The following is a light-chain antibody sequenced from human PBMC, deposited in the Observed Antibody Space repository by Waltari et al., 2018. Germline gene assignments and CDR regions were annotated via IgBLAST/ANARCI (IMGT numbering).Light chain of an antibody. Sequence: DIQMTQSPSSLSASVGDRVTITCRASHSITTYLNWYQQKPGKAPNLLIYAASSLQSGVPSRFSGSGSGTEFTLTISRLRPEDVATYYCQQTNTVPLTFGGGTKVEIK. J-gene: IGKJ4*01. CDR2: AAS. CDR3: QQTNTVPLT. V-gene: IGKV1-39*01. CDR1: HSITTY.